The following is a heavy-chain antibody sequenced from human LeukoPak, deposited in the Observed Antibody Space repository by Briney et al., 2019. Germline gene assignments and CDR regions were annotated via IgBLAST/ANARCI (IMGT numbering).Heavy chain of an antibody. CDR3: AGDGGLERYFDY. Sequence: KTGGSLRLSCAASGFTFSSYWMHWVRQAPGKGLVWVSRINGDGSSTSYADSVKGRVTISRDNAKNTLYLQMNSLRAEDTAVYYCAGDGGLERYFDYWGQGTLVTVSS. CDR1: GFTFSSYW. D-gene: IGHD1-1*01. CDR2: INGDGSST. J-gene: IGHJ4*02. V-gene: IGHV3-74*01.